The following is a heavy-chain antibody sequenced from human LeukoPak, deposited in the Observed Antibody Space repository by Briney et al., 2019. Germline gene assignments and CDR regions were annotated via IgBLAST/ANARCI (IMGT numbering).Heavy chain of an antibody. CDR1: GFTFSNYV. CDR2: ISGSSGRT. J-gene: IGHJ4*02. Sequence: GGSLRLSCAASGFTFSNYVMSWVRQAPGKGLEWVSSISGSSGRTYYADSVKGRFTISRDNSKNTLYVEMKSLRAEDTAVYYCAKPARTDYTDYWGQGALVTVSS. D-gene: IGHD1-14*01. CDR3: AKPARTDYTDY. V-gene: IGHV3-23*01.